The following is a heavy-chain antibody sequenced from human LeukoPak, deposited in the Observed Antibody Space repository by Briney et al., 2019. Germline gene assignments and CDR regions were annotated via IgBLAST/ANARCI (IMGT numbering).Heavy chain of an antibody. CDR1: GGSFSGYY. J-gene: IGHJ4*02. CDR3: ASGEYYYDSSGR. D-gene: IGHD3-22*01. CDR2: INHSGST. V-gene: IGHV4-34*01. Sequence: SETLSLTCGVYGGSFSGYYWSWIRQPPGKGVEGIGEINHSGSTNYNPSLKSRVTISVDTSKNQFSLKLSSVNAADMAVYYCASGEYYYDSSGRWGQGTLVTVSS.